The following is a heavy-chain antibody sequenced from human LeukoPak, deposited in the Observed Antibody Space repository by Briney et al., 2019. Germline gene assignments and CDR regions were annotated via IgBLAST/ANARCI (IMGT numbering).Heavy chain of an antibody. D-gene: IGHD5-18*01. Sequence: ASVKVSCKASGGTFSSYAIRWVRQAPGQGLEWMGGIIPIFGTANYAQKFQGRVTITTDESTSTAYMELSSLRSEDTAVYYCASTLRGGYSYGYDYWGQGTLVTVSS. CDR2: IIPIFGTA. V-gene: IGHV1-69*05. J-gene: IGHJ4*02. CDR3: ASTLRGGYSYGYDY. CDR1: GGTFSSYA.